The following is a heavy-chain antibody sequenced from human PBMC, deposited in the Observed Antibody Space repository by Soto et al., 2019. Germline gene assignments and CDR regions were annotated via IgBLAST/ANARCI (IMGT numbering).Heavy chain of an antibody. V-gene: IGHV3-48*03. D-gene: IGHD1-1*01. Sequence: LRLSCAASGFTFSTSEMNWVRQAPGKGLEWVSYISSSGSTIYYADSVKGRFTISRDNTKNSLYLQMNSLRAEDTAVYYCARSWNEYFDYWGQGTLVTVSS. CDR3: ARSWNEYFDY. CDR1: GFTFSTSE. CDR2: ISSSGSTI. J-gene: IGHJ4*02.